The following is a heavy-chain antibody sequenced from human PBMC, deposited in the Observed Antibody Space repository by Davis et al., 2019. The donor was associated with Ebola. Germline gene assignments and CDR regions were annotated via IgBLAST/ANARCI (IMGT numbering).Heavy chain of an antibody. CDR3: ARPSSFNTISCYALDT. CDR2: IDPNGGT. D-gene: IGHD2-2*01. CDR1: GYSFTNYF. Sequence: ASVKVSCKASGYSFTNYFIHWMRQAPGQGLEWMGIIDPNGGTVYAQKFQGRLTMTTDTSTRTVNMELSSLRSEDTAVYYCARPSSFNTISCYALDTWGQGTLVTVSS. V-gene: IGHV1-46*01. J-gene: IGHJ5*02.